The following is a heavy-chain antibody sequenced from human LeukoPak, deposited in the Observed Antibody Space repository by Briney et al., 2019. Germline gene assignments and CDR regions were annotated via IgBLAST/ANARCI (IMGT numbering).Heavy chain of an antibody. J-gene: IGHJ4*02. Sequence: ASVKVSCKAFGYTFTNYGISWVRQAPGQGLEWMGWISAYNGNTNYAQKLQGRVTMTTDTSTSTAYMELRSLRSDDTAVYYCAILGYCTNGVCYGPFDYWGQGTLVTVSS. D-gene: IGHD2-8*01. CDR1: GYTFTNYG. CDR2: ISAYNGNT. V-gene: IGHV1-18*01. CDR3: AILGYCTNGVCYGPFDY.